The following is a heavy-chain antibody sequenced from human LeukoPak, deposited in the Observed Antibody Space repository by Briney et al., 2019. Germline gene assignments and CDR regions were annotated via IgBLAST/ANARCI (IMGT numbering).Heavy chain of an antibody. V-gene: IGHV3-48*01. J-gene: IGHJ3*02. D-gene: IGHD1-26*01. CDR3: ARDSGYAFDI. CDR2: IGISSSTI. CDR1: GFTFSSYS. Sequence: GGSLRLSCAASGFTFSSYSMNWVRQAPGKGLEWVSYIGISSSTIDYADSVKGRFTISRDNAKNSLYLQMNSLRAEDTAVYYCARDSGYAFDIWGQGTMVAVSS.